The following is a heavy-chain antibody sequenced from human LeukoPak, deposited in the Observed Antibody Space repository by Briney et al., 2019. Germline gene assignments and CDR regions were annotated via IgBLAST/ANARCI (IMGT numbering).Heavy chain of an antibody. CDR3: ARAMYSGSYYYYYGMDV. CDR2: MDYSGST. J-gene: IGHJ6*02. CDR1: GGSISSYY. Sequence: AETLSLTCIVSGGSISSYYWTWMRQPPGKGLEWIGYMDYSGSTNYNPSLKSRVTISVDTSKNQFSLKLSSVTAADTAVYYCARAMYSGSYYYYYGMDVWGQGTTVTVSS. V-gene: IGHV4-59*01. D-gene: IGHD1-26*01.